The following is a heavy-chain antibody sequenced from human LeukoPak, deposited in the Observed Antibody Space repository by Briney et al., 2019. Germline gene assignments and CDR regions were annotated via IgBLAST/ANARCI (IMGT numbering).Heavy chain of an antibody. J-gene: IGHJ4*02. Sequence: SETLSLTCDVSGVSINTCCHYWTWIRQPPGKGLEWIGYKYYSGSTRYNSSLRSRLTISLDSSKNQFSLRLTSVTAADTAVYYCARGRSYGFDFDSWGPGTLVIVSS. CDR1: GVSINTCCHY. CDR3: ARGRSYGFDFDS. D-gene: IGHD5-18*01. V-gene: IGHV4-61*01. CDR2: KYYSGST.